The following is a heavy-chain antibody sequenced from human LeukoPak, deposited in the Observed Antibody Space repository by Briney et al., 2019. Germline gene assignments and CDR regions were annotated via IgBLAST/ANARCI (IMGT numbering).Heavy chain of an antibody. CDR3: ARDARTVGITMIVVGFDY. D-gene: IGHD3-22*01. J-gene: IGHJ4*02. Sequence: EGSLRLPCAASGFTFSSYAMYWVRQSPGKGLEWVAVISYDGSNKYYADSVKGRFTISRDNSKNTLYLQMNSLRAEDTAVYYCARDARTVGITMIVVGFDYWGQGTLVTVSS. CDR2: ISYDGSNK. V-gene: IGHV3-30*04. CDR1: GFTFSSYA.